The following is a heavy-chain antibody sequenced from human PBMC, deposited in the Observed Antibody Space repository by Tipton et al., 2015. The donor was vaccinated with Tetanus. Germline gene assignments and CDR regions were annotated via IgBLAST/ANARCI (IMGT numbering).Heavy chain of an antibody. CDR1: GGSISSYY. CDR2: IYTSGST. V-gene: IGHV4-4*07. J-gene: IGHJ5*02. CDR3: TRHVVVAVPRWFDP. Sequence: TLSLTCTVSGGSISSYYWSWIRQPAGKGLEWIGRIYTSGSTNYNPSLKSRVTMPVDTSKNQFSLKLSSVTAADTAVYYCTRHVVVAVPRWFDPWGQGTLVTVSS. D-gene: IGHD2-2*01.